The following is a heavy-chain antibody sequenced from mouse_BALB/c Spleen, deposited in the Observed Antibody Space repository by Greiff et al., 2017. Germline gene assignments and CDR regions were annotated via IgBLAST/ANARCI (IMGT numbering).Heavy chain of an antibody. CDR2: ISSGSSTI. CDR1: GFTFSSFG. D-gene: IGHD2-4*01. J-gene: IGHJ3*01. Sequence: EVQGVESGGGLVQPGGSRKLSCAASGFTFSSFGMHWVRQAPEKGLEWVAYISSGSSTIYYADTVKGRFTISRDNPKNTLFLQMTSLRSEDTAMYYCARSLYDYDPAYWGQGTLVTVSA. V-gene: IGHV5-17*02. CDR3: ARSLYDYDPAY.